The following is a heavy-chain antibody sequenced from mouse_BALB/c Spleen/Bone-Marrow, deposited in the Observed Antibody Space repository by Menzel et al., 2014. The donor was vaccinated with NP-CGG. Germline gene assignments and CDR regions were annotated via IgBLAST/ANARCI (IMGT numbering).Heavy chain of an antibody. CDR3: ARLGNDDAMDY. J-gene: IGHJ4*01. CDR1: GFTFSSYY. V-gene: IGHV5-6-2*01. D-gene: IGHD2-12*01. Sequence: EVQRVESGGGLVKLGGSLKLSCAASGFTFSSYYMSWVRQTPEKRLELVAAINGNGGSTYYPDTVKGRFTISRDNAKNTLYLQMSSLKSEDTALYYCARLGNDDAMDYWGQGTSVTVSS. CDR2: INGNGGST.